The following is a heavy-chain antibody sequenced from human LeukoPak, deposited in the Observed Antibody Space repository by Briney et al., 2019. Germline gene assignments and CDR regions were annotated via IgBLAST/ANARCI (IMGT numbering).Heavy chain of an antibody. CDR1: SGSISSYY. CDR2: IYTSGST. V-gene: IGHV4-4*07. J-gene: IGHJ4*02. Sequence: PSESLPLTCTVSSGSISSYYWSWMRQPAGKGLEWIGRIYTSGSTNYNPSLKSRVTISIDMSRNQFSLKLSSLTAADTAVYYCASTSNSALGLPYFGHWGQGSLVTVSS. CDR3: ASTSNSALGLPYFGH. D-gene: IGHD5-18*01.